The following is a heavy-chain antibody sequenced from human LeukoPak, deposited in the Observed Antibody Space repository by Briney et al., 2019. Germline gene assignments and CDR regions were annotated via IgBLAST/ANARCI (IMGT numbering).Heavy chain of an antibody. Sequence: ASVKVSCKASGYIFTSYYIHWVRQAPGQGLEWMGWINPNSGGTTYAQKFQGRVNMTRDTSISAVYMELSRLTSDDTAVCYCATPPGKVDYWGQGTLVTVSS. D-gene: IGHD4-23*01. CDR1: GYIFTSYY. CDR3: ATPPGKVDY. J-gene: IGHJ4*02. CDR2: INPNSGGT. V-gene: IGHV1-2*02.